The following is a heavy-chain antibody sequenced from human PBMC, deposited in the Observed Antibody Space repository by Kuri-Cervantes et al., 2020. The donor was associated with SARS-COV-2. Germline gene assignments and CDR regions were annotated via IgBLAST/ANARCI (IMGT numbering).Heavy chain of an antibody. CDR2: ISGNSNDI. V-gene: IGHV3-48*02. J-gene: IGHJ4*02. Sequence: GESLKISCAASGFIFSNYWMNWVRQAPGKGLEWVSYISGNSNDIRYADSVKGRFTISRDSAKNSLYLQMNSLRDEDTAVYYCARDKDWAFDYWGQGTLVTVSS. CDR1: GFIFSNYW. CDR3: ARDKDWAFDY. D-gene: IGHD2-21*01.